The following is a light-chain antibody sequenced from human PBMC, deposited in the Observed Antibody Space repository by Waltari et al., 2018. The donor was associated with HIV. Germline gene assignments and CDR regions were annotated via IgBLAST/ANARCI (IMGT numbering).Light chain of an antibody. Sequence: EIVLTQSPATLSVSPGHRATLSCRASQSIGTSLAWYQQKPGQAPSLIIYDASRGAIGIPARFSGSGSGTDFTLTISNVEPEDFAVYYCQQRSNWPPLTFGGGTKVEIK. V-gene: IGKV3-11*01. J-gene: IGKJ4*01. CDR3: QQRSNWPPLT. CDR2: DAS. CDR1: QSIGTS.